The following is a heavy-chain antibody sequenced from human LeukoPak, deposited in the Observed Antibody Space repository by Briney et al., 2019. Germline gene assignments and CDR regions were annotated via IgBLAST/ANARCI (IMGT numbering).Heavy chain of an antibody. V-gene: IGHV3-21*01. CDR2: ITSSSAHT. J-gene: IGHJ4*02. D-gene: IGHD6-13*01. Sequence: GGSLRLSCAASVFTFSSYSMNWVRQAPGKGLEWVSSITSSSAHTYSADSVWGRFTISRDNAKNSLYLQMNSLSAEDTAVYYCARGEQQLDYWGQGALVTVSS. CDR1: VFTFSSYS. CDR3: ARGEQQLDY.